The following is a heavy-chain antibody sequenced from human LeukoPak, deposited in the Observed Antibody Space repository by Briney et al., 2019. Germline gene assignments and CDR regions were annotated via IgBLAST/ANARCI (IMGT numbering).Heavy chain of an antibody. J-gene: IGHJ5*02. CDR3: ARSPFNYYDSSGLGT. D-gene: IGHD3-22*01. Sequence: QPGGSLRLSCVASGFTFRSYGMYWVRQAPGKGLEWVTFLRYDGSNTYYADSVKGRFTISRDNSKNTLYLQMNSLRAEDTAVYYCARSPFNYYDSSGLGTWGQGTLVTVSS. CDR2: LRYDGSNT. V-gene: IGHV3-33*07. CDR1: GFTFRSYG.